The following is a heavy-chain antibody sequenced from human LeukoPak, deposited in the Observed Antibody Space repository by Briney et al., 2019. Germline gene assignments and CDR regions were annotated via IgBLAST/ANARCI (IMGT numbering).Heavy chain of an antibody. CDR3: AKDHPQRVVVPAAINYFDY. D-gene: IGHD2-2*02. CDR1: GFTFSSYA. CDR2: ISGSGGST. V-gene: IGHV3-23*01. J-gene: IGHJ4*02. Sequence: PGGSLRLSRAASGFTFSSYAMSWVRQAPGKGLEWVSAISGSGGSTYYADSVKGRFTISRDNSKNTLYLQMNSLRAEDTAVYYCAKDHPQRVVVPAAINYFDYWGQGTLVTVSS.